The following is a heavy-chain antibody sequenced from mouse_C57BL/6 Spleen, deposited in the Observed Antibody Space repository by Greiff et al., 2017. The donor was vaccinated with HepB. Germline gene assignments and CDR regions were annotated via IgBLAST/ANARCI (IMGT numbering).Heavy chain of an antibody. D-gene: IGHD2-12*01. J-gene: IGHJ1*03. CDR3: ARSSSYSYYDWYFDG. CDR1: GYTFTSYG. V-gene: IGHV1-81*01. Sequence: QVQLQQSGAELARPGASVKLSCKASGYTFTSYGISWVKQRTGQGLEWIGEIYPRSGNTYYNEKFKGKATLTADKSSSTAYLELRSLTSEDSAVYFCARSSSYSYYDWYFDGWGTGTTVTVSS. CDR2: IYPRSGNT.